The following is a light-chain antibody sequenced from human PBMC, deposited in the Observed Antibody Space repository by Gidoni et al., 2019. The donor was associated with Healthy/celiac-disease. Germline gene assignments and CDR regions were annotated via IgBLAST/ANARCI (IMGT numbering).Light chain of an antibody. CDR1: QDISNY. CDR3: QQYDNLPLMVT. CDR2: DQS. V-gene: IGKV1-33*01. J-gene: IGKJ3*01. Sequence: DIQMTQSQSSLSASVGDRVTTTSQASQDISNYLNWSQQKPGKDPNLLIYDQSNFETRVPSRFIVGGSETDFTFTISSLQPEDIATYYCQQYDNLPLMVTFGPGTKVDIK.